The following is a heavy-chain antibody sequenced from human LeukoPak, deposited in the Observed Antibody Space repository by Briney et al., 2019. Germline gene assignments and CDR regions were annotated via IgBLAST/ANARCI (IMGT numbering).Heavy chain of an antibody. CDR1: GFTFSSYA. CDR3: AKAKAVTRAPYYYGMDV. V-gene: IGHV3-23*01. Sequence: GGSLRLSCAASGFTFSSYAMSWVRQAPGKGLEWVSAISGSGGSTYYADSVKGRFTISRDNSKNTLYLQMNSLRAEDTAVYYCAKAKAVTRAPYYYGMDVWGQGTTVTVSS. CDR2: ISGSGGST. D-gene: IGHD4-17*01. J-gene: IGHJ6*02.